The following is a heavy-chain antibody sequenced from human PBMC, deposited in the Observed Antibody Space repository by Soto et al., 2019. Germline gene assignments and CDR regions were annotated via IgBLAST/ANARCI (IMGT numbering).Heavy chain of an antibody. V-gene: IGHV1-46*01. CDR1: GYSFTSTY. Sequence: QVQLVQSGAEVKKPGASVRISCRASGYSFTSTYVHWVRQAPGQGPEWMGIINPAGGTTYYAQKFQGRLTITGDTSTDPVFMDLNDLTSEDTAVYFCALKVVTYYDNWGQETLLAVSS. CDR3: ALKVVTYYDN. J-gene: IGHJ4*02. D-gene: IGHD2-21*02. CDR2: INPAGGTT.